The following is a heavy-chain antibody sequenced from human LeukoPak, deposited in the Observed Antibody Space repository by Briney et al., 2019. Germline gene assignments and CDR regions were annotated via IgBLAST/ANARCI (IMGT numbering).Heavy chain of an antibody. CDR2: ISSSGSTI. Sequence: PGGSLRLSCAASGFTFSSYWMHWVRQAPGKGLEWVSYISSSGSTIYYADSVKGRFISSRDNTKNSLYLQMNSLRAEDTAIYYCARDLRIVSGSYLDYWGQGTLVTVSS. CDR3: ARDLRIVSGSYLDY. CDR1: GFTFSSYW. J-gene: IGHJ4*02. D-gene: IGHD1-26*01. V-gene: IGHV3-48*04.